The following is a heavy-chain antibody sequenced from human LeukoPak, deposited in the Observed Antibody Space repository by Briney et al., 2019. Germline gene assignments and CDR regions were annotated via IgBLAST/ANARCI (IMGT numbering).Heavy chain of an antibody. J-gene: IGHJ4*02. D-gene: IGHD3-22*01. Sequence: ASVKVSCKASGYTFTSYGISWVRQAPGQGLEWMGIINPSGGSTSYAQKFQGRVTMTRDMSTSTVYMELSSLRSEDTAVYYCARLPDDSSGYYYVVDYWGQGTLVTVSS. V-gene: IGHV1-46*01. CDR1: GYTFTSYG. CDR2: INPSGGST. CDR3: ARLPDDSSGYYYVVDY.